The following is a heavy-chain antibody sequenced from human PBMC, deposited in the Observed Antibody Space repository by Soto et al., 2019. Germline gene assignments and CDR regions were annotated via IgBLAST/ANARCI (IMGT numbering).Heavy chain of an antibody. CDR3: ARDSGGSDWYYFDY. Sequence: GGSLRLSCAASGFTFSRYGMHWVRQAPGKGLEWVTVIWYDENIKFYADSVKGRFTISRDNSKNTVYLQMNSLRAEDTAVYYCARDSGGSDWYYFDYWGQGT. CDR1: GFTFSRYG. D-gene: IGHD6-19*01. V-gene: IGHV3-33*01. J-gene: IGHJ4*02. CDR2: IWYDENIK.